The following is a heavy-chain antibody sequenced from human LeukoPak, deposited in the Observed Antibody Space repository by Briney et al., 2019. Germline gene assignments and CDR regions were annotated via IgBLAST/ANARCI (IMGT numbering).Heavy chain of an antibody. CDR1: GYSISSGYY. CDR3: ARSGDLDYYYYMDV. V-gene: IGHV4-38-2*02. Sequence: SETLSLTCTVSGYSISSGYYWGWIRQPPGKGLEWIGSIYHSGSTYYNPSLKSRVTISVDTSKNQFSLKLSSVTAADTAVYYCARSGDLDYYYYMDVWGKGTTVTVSS. D-gene: IGHD5-12*01. J-gene: IGHJ6*03. CDR2: IYHSGST.